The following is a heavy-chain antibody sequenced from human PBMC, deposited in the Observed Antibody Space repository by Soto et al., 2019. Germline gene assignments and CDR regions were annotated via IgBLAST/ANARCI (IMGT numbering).Heavy chain of an antibody. Sequence: VGSLRLSCAASGFTFSSYGMHWVRQAPGKGLEWVAVIWYDGSNKYYADSVKGRFTISRDNSKNTLYLQMNSLRAEDTAVYYCARDVQTRYYFDYWGQGTLVTVSS. CDR3: ARDVQTRYYFDY. CDR1: GFTFSSYG. V-gene: IGHV3-33*01. J-gene: IGHJ4*02. D-gene: IGHD1-1*01. CDR2: IWYDGSNK.